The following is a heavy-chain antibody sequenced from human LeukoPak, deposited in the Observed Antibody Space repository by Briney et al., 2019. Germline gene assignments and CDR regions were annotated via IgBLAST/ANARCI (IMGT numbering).Heavy chain of an antibody. CDR2: INYSGNT. V-gene: IGHV4-59*01. CDR3: AREGRQDYVYFDC. CDR1: GGSIDSYY. Sequence: SETLSLTCTVSGGSIDSYYWSWIRQPPGKGLEWMGYINYSGNTNYNPSLKSRVTISVDTSKNQFSLRLTSVTAADTAVYYCAREGRQDYVYFDCWGQGTLVTVSS. D-gene: IGHD4-17*01. J-gene: IGHJ4*02.